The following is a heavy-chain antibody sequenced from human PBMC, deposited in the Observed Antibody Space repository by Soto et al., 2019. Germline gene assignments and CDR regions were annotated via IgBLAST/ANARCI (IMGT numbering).Heavy chain of an antibody. J-gene: IGHJ3*02. CDR3: ARAGGVLLWFGGPSGGAFDI. CDR1: GYTFTGYY. D-gene: IGHD3-10*01. Sequence: GASVKVSCKASGYTFTGYYMHWVRQAPGQGLEWMGWINPNSGGTNYAQKFRGWVTMTRDTSISTAYMELSRLRSDDTAVYYCARAGGVLLWFGGPSGGAFDIWGQGTMVPVSS. CDR2: INPNSGGT. V-gene: IGHV1-2*04.